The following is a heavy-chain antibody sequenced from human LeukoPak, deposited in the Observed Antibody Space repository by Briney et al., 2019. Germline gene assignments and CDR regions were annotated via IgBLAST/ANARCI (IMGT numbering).Heavy chain of an antibody. CDR2: INPSGGST. CDR1: GYTFTSYY. D-gene: IGHD6-13*01. Sequence: ASVKVSCKASGYTFTSYYMHWVRQAPGQGLEWMGIINPSGGSTSYAQKFQGRVTMTRDTSTSTAYMELRSLRSDDTAVYYCARVSSWYNWFDPWGQGTLVTVSS. CDR3: ARVSSWYNWFDP. J-gene: IGHJ5*02. V-gene: IGHV1-46*01.